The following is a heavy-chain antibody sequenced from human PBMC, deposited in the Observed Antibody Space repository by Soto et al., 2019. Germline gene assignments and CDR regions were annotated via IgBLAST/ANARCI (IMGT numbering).Heavy chain of an antibody. CDR1: GVTFNSYA. D-gene: IGHD5-12*01. V-gene: IGHV1-69*01. J-gene: IGHJ4*02. CDR3: ASGWVEIATITAVFDY. CDR2: IFPLFGTS. Sequence: QVQLVQSGAEVKQPGSSVKVSCKTSGVTFNSYAISWVRQAPGHGLEWMGGIFPLFGTSNYAQKLQGRLTITADESTDTDYMELSSLKSEHPAVYYCASGWVEIATITAVFDYCGQGTLVTVSS.